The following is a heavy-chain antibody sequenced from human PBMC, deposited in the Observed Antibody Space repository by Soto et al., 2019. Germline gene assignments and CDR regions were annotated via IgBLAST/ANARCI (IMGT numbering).Heavy chain of an antibody. CDR2: IYYSGST. J-gene: IGHJ4*02. Sequence: PSETLSLTCTVSGDSISSYYWSWIRQPPGKGLEWIGYIYYSGSTNYNPSLKSRVTISVDTSKNQFSLTLSSVTAADPAVYYCASRYGGNLDYWGQGTLVTVSS. CDR3: ASRYGGNLDY. V-gene: IGHV4-59*08. CDR1: GDSISSYY. D-gene: IGHD1-26*01.